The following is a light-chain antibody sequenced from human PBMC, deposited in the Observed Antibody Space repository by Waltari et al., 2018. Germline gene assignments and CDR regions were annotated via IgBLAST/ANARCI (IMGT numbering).Light chain of an antibody. CDR3: AAWDDSLTVR. Sequence: QSVLTQPPSASGTPGQRVTISCSGSSSNIGSSFVCWYQHLPGTPPKRLIYRNDQRPSGVPDRFSGSRSGTSASLAISGLRSEDEADYYCAAWDDSLTVRFGGGTKLTVL. J-gene: IGLJ3*02. V-gene: IGLV1-47*01. CDR1: SSNIGSSF. CDR2: RND.